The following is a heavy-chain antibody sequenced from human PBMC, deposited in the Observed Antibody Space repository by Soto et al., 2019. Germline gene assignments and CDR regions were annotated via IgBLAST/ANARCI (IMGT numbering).Heavy chain of an antibody. Sequence: LRLSCAASGFTFSRYGMHWVRQAPGKGLGWVALIWNDGIRKVYVDSVKGRFTISRDNSKNTLDLQMNSLRAEDTAVYYCARDDDYEANAFDYWGPGTLVTVSS. D-gene: IGHD3-22*01. CDR2: IWNDGIRK. CDR3: ARDDDYEANAFDY. J-gene: IGHJ4*02. V-gene: IGHV3-33*01. CDR1: GFTFSRYG.